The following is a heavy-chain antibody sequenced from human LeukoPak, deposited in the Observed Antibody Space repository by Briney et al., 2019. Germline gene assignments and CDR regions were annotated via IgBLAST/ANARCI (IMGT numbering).Heavy chain of an antibody. D-gene: IGHD2-21*01. CDR2: IYEGGST. V-gene: IGHV3-66*01. CDR3: ARDHNWHIRYNYYYGMDV. CDR1: GFTFSSYW. J-gene: IGHJ6*02. Sequence: PGGSLRLSCAASGFTFSSYWMSWVRQAPGKGLEWVSIIYEGGSTYYADSVKGRFSISRDSSKNTLFLQMNSLRAEDTAVYYCARDHNWHIRYNYYYGMDVWGQGTTVTVSS.